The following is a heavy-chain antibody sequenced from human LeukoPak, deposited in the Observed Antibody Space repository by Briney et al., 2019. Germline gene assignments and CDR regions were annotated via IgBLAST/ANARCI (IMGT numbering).Heavy chain of an antibody. CDR3: ARLQGRQWLVGRAAPFDY. CDR2: ISSSSSYI. J-gene: IGHJ4*02. V-gene: IGHV3-21*01. Sequence: GGSLRLSCAASGFTFSSYSMNWVRQAPGKGLEWVSSISSSSSYIYYADSVKGRFTISRDNAKNSLYLQMNSLRAEDTAVYYCARLQGRQWLVGRAAPFDYWGQGTLVTVSS. CDR1: GFTFSSYS. D-gene: IGHD6-19*01.